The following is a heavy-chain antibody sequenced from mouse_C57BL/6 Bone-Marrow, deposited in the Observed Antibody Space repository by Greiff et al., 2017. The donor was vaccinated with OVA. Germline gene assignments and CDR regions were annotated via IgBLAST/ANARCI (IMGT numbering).Heavy chain of an antibody. CDR2: ISYDGSN. CDR1: GYSITSGYY. V-gene: IGHV3-6*01. CDR3: ARTQLLLYFDY. Sequence: DVQLQESGPGLVKPSQSLSLTCSVTGYSITSGYYWNWIRQFPGNKLEWMGYISYDGSNNYNPSLKNRISIPRDTSKNQFFLKLNSVTTEDTATYYCARTQLLLYFDYWGQGTTLTVSS. J-gene: IGHJ2*01. D-gene: IGHD1-1*01.